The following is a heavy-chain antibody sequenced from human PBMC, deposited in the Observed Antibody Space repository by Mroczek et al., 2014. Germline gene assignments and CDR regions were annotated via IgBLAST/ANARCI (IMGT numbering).Heavy chain of an antibody. CDR1: GGSISSSSYY. CDR2: IYYSGST. V-gene: IGHV4-39*01. Sequence: QVQLQESGPGLVKPSQTLSLTCTVSGGSISSSSYYWGWIRQPPGKGLEWIGSIYYSGSTYYNPSLKSRVTISVDTSKNQFSLKLSSVTAADTAVYYCARQAGVGDTAMATVCDYWGQGTLVTVSS. D-gene: IGHD5-18*01. J-gene: IGHJ4*02. CDR3: ARQAGVGDTAMATVCDY.